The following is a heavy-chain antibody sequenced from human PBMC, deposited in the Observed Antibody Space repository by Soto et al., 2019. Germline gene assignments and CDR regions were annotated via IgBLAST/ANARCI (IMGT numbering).Heavy chain of an antibody. D-gene: IGHD6-13*01. J-gene: IGHJ3*02. CDR1: GGSINNYY. Sequence: QVQLQESGPGLVKPSATLSLTCTVSGGSINNYYWSWIRQPPGKGLEWIGCIYYSGSTNYNPSLKSRVTMSVDTSKNQFSLKLSSVTATDTAVYYCARRPAAEAFDIWGQGTMVTVSS. CDR2: IYYSGST. V-gene: IGHV4-59*08. CDR3: ARRPAAEAFDI.